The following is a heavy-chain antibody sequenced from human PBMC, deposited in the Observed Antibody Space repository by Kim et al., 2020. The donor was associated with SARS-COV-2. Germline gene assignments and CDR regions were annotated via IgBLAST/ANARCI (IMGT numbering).Heavy chain of an antibody. V-gene: IGHV4-39*01. CDR3: ARQRITMIVVVTNFDY. D-gene: IGHD3-22*01. Sequence: PSLKSRVTISVDTYKHQFSLKLRSVTAADTAVYYCARQRITMIVVVTNFDYWGQGTLVTVSS. J-gene: IGHJ4*02.